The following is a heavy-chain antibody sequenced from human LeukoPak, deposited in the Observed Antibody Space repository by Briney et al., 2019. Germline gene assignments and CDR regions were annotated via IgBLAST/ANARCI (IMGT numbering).Heavy chain of an antibody. CDR2: ISAYNGNT. J-gene: IGHJ4*02. Sequence: GASVKVSCKASGYTFTSYGISWLRQAPGQGIEWMGWISAYNGNTNYAQKLQGRVTMTTDTSTSTAYMELRSLRSDDTAVYYCARGPYGSGSYYKFDYWGQGTLVTVSS. D-gene: IGHD3-10*01. V-gene: IGHV1-18*01. CDR1: GYTFTSYG. CDR3: ARGPYGSGSYYKFDY.